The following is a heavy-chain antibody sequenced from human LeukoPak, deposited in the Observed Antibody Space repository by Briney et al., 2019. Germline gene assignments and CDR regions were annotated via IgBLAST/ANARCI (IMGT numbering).Heavy chain of an antibody. D-gene: IGHD3-9*01. CDR3: ARDLTIFPHYYYGMDV. J-gene: IGHJ6*04. V-gene: IGHV3-53*01. Sequence: PGGSLRLSCAASGFTVSSNYMSWVRQAPGKGLEWVSVIYSGGSTYYADSVKGRLTISRDNSKNTLYLQMNSLRAEDTAVYYCARDLTIFPHYYYGMDVWGKGTTVTVSS. CDR2: IYSGGST. CDR1: GFTVSSNY.